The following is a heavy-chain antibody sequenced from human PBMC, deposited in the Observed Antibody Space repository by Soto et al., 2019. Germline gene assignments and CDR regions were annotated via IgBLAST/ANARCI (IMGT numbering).Heavy chain of an antibody. CDR2: ISWNSGSI. J-gene: IGHJ6*02. CDR3: AKDIYLFTASNCYYGMDV. V-gene: IGHV3-9*01. Sequence: PGGSLRLSCAASGFTFDDYAMHWVRQAPGKGLEWVSGISWNSGSIGYADSVKGRFTISRDNAKNSLYLQMNSLRAEDTALYYCAKDIYLFTASNCYYGMDVWGQGTTVTVSS. CDR1: GFTFDDYA. D-gene: IGHD2-21*01.